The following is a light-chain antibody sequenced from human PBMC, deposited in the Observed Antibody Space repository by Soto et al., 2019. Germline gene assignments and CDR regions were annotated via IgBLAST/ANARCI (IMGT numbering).Light chain of an antibody. Sequence: QSVLTQPPSVSGSPGQSVTISCTGTSSDISSYNRVSWYQQPPGTAPKLMIYEVYNRPSGVPDRFSGSKSGNTASLTISGLQAEDEYDYYCSLYTSSSTSYVFGTGTKLTVL. CDR1: SSDISSYNR. CDR2: EVY. V-gene: IGLV2-18*01. CDR3: SLYTSSSTSYV. J-gene: IGLJ1*01.